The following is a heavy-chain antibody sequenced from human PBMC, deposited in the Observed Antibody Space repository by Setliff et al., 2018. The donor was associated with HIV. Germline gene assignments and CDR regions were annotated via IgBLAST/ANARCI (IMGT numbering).Heavy chain of an antibody. CDR1: GFTFGDYA. CDR3: TRRTTALDY. CDR2: MRSKTYGGTT. D-gene: IGHD4-17*01. Sequence: GGSLRLSCTASGFTFGDYAMGWVRQAPGKGLEWVGFMRSKTYGGTTGYAASVKARFTISRDDSKSIAYLQMNSLKTEDTAVYYCTRRTTALDYWGQGTLVTVSS. V-gene: IGHV3-49*04. J-gene: IGHJ4*02.